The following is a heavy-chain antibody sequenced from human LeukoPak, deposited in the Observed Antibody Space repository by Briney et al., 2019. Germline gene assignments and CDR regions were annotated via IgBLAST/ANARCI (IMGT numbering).Heavy chain of an antibody. Sequence: GGSLRLSCAASGFTFSSYWMHWVRQAPGKGLVWVSRISADGSSTTYADSVKGRFTISRDNSKNTLYLQINSLRAEDTAVFYCAKKAYYYDSSGPFDYWGQGTLVTVSS. V-gene: IGHV3-74*03. CDR2: ISADGSST. J-gene: IGHJ4*02. CDR1: GFTFSSYW. D-gene: IGHD3-22*01. CDR3: AKKAYYYDSSGPFDY.